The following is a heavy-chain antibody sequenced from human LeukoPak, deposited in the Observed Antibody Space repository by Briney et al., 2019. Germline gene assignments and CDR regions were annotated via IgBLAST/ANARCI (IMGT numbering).Heavy chain of an antibody. V-gene: IGHV4-59*01. J-gene: IGHJ4*02. CDR1: GGSISSYY. D-gene: IGHD2-15*01. Sequence: PSETLSLTCTVSGGSISSYYWSWIRQPPGKGLEWIGYIYYSGSTSYNPSLKSRVTISVATSKHQFSLKLSSVTAADTAVYYCARDHCSGGSYYSGRFDYLREGTQVTVSS. CDR2: IYYSGST. CDR3: ARDHCSGGSYYSGRFDY.